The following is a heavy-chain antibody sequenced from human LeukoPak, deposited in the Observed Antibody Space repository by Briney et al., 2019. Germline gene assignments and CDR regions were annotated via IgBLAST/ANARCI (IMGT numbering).Heavy chain of an antibody. CDR3: ARLSLWSGYYLFDP. D-gene: IGHD3-3*01. CDR1: GYTFTGYY. Sequence: ASVKVSCKASGYTFTGYYMHWVQQAPGQGLEWMGWINPNSGGTNYAQKFQGRVTMTRDTSISTAYMELSRLRSDDTAVYYCARLSLWSGYYLFDPWGQGTLVTVSS. V-gene: IGHV1-2*02. CDR2: INPNSGGT. J-gene: IGHJ5*02.